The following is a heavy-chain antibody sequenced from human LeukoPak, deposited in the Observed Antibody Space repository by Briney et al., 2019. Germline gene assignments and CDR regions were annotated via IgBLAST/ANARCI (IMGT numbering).Heavy chain of an antibody. V-gene: IGHV4-39*01. CDR2: TPYSGDT. J-gene: IGHJ4*02. CDR3: VRSLATSGMY. CDR1: GDSISNSNYY. Sequence: PSETLSLTCTVSGDSISNSNYYWGWIRQPPGKGLEWIGSTPYSGDTVYNPSLKSRIIISVDTSKNQFSLKLTSVTAADTAVYYCVRSLATSGMYWGQGTLVTVSS. D-gene: IGHD6-13*01.